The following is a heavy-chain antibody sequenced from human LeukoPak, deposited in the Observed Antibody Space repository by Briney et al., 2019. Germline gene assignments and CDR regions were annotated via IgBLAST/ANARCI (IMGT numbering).Heavy chain of an antibody. V-gene: IGHV1-69*13. Sequence: SVKVSCKASGYTFTSYGISWVRQAPGQGLEWMGGIIPIFGTANYAQKFQGRATITADESTSTAYMELSSLRSEDTAVYYCARDPGIAVAPGAFDIWGQGTMVTVSS. J-gene: IGHJ3*02. CDR2: IIPIFGTA. D-gene: IGHD6-19*01. CDR1: GYTFTSYG. CDR3: ARDPGIAVAPGAFDI.